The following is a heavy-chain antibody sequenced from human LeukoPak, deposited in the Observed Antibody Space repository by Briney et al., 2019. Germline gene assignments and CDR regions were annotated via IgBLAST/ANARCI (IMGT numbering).Heavy chain of an antibody. CDR1: GGTFSSYA. Sequence: ASVKVSCKASGGTFSSYAISWVRQAPGQGLEWMGRIIPILGIANYAQKFQGRVTMTRNTSISTAYMELSSLRSEDTAVYYCARVYYDFWSGYFGDYWGQGTLVTVSS. D-gene: IGHD3-3*01. V-gene: IGHV1-69*04. CDR3: ARVYYDFWSGYFGDY. J-gene: IGHJ4*02. CDR2: IIPILGIA.